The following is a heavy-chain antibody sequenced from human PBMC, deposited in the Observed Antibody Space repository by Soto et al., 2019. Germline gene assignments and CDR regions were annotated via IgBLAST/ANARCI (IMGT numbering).Heavy chain of an antibody. V-gene: IGHV2-5*02. J-gene: IGHJ4*02. Sequence: QITLKESGPTLVKPTQTLTLTCTFSGFSLNTRDLGVGWIRQPPGKALEWLALIYWDDYKHYSPSLKSRLTITQDTSKNQVVLTVTDMDPVDTATYYCAQKGRGYFDYWGQGTLVTVSS. D-gene: IGHD3-10*01. CDR1: GFSLNTRDLG. CDR2: IYWDDYK. CDR3: AQKGRGYFDY.